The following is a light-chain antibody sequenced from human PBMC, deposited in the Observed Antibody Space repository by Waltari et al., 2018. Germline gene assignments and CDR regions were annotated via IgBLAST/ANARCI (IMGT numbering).Light chain of an antibody. V-gene: IGLV3-21*02. J-gene: IGLJ3*02. CDR2: DNR. CDR3: QVRDSSSDYRV. Sequence: SYVLTQAPSVSVAPGQAARITCEGDDIGRKSVNWYQQKPGHAPLRVVYDNRVRPSGIPDRFSGSNSGNTATLTISGVEAGDEADYYCQVRDSSSDYRVFGGGTKLTVL. CDR1: DIGRKS.